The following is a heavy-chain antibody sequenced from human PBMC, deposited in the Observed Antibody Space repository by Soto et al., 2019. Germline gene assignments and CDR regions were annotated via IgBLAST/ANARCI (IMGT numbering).Heavy chain of an antibody. V-gene: IGHV3-23*01. CDR2: ISGSGTSM. CDR1: GLTFSTYA. D-gene: IGHD3-10*01. CDR3: AKALLRLGESLERYFDY. Sequence: GGSLRLSCAASGLTFSTYAMSWVRQAPGKGLEWVSAISGSGTSMYYADSAKGRFTISRDNSKNTLFLQLNSLRAEDTAVYYCAKALLRLGESLERYFDYWGQATPVTVSS. J-gene: IGHJ4*02.